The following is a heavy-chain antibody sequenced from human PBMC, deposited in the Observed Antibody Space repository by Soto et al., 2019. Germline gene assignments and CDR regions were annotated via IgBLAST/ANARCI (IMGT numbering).Heavy chain of an antibody. CDR2: ISGSGGST. Sequence: GGSLRLSCAASGFTFSSYAMSWVRQAPGKGLEWVSSISGSGGSTYYADSVKGRFTISRDNSRNTLYVQMNSLRAEETAVYYCAKGPAYYYDTSGYSTTWGQGPLVTVSS. V-gene: IGHV3-23*01. CDR1: GFTFSSYA. J-gene: IGHJ4*02. D-gene: IGHD3-22*01. CDR3: AKGPAYYYDTSGYSTT.